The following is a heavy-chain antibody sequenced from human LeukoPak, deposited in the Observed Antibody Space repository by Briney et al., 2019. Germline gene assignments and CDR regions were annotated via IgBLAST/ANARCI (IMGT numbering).Heavy chain of an antibody. Sequence: GGSLRLSCAASGFTFTNYAMSWVRQAPGRGLEWVTATSGGGDGTNYADSVKGRYTISRDNSKNTLYLEMNSLRAEDTAVYYCARDRAVRYFDYWGQGTLVTVSS. CDR1: GFTFTNYA. J-gene: IGHJ4*02. CDR2: TSGGGDGT. CDR3: ARDRAVRYFDY. V-gene: IGHV3-23*01.